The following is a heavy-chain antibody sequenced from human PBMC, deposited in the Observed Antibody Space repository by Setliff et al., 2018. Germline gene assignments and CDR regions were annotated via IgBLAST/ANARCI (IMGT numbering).Heavy chain of an antibody. CDR3: AKVKKPLIRGSGFDY. Sequence: GESLKISCAASGFVFGTYGMHWVRQAPGKGLDWVASVRFDGSYKVYADSVKGRFTISRDNSENTLFLQMTSLRPEDTGVYYCAKVKKPLIRGSGFDYWGRGTLVTVSS. J-gene: IGHJ4*02. CDR2: VRFDGSYK. CDR1: GFVFGTYG. V-gene: IGHV3-30*02. D-gene: IGHD2-8*01.